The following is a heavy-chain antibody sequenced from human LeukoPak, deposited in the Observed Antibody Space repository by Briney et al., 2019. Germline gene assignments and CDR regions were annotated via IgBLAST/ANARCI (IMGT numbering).Heavy chain of an antibody. V-gene: IGHV4-39*01. CDR3: ARSNGAVAARYKWFDP. CDR2: TYYSGST. CDR1: GGSISSSSYY. J-gene: IGHJ5*02. D-gene: IGHD6-19*01. Sequence: KPSETLSLTCTVSGGSISSSSYYWGWIRQPPGKGLEWIGSTYYSGSTYYNPSLKSRVTISVDTSKNQFSLKLSSVTAADTAVYYCARSNGAVAARYKWFDPWGQGTLVTVSS.